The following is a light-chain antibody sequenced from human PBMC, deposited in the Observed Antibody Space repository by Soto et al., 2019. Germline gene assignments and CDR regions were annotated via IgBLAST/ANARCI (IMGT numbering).Light chain of an antibody. V-gene: IGKV1-39*01. J-gene: IGKJ1*01. CDR3: QQSCSNPRT. CDR2: AAS. CDR1: QSITTW. Sequence: DIQMTQSPSTASAYGGDTVTISWRASQSITTWVAWYQQTPGTAPKLLIYAASSLQRGVPSRCSCRGACTYFTLTINSLPPEAFETYSCQQSCSNPRTFGQGTKVDIK.